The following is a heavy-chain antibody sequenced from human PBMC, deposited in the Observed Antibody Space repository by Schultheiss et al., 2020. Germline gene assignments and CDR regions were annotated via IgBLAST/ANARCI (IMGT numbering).Heavy chain of an antibody. CDR2: ISSNGGST. CDR3: ARHPYTMDTAMVRIMDV. Sequence: SCAASGFTFSSYAMHWVRQAPGKGLEYVSAISSNGGSTYYANSVKGRFTISRDNAKNSLYLQMNSLRAEDTAVYYCARHPYTMDTAMVRIMDVWGKGTTVTVSS. V-gene: IGHV3-64*01. CDR1: GFTFSSYA. J-gene: IGHJ6*03. D-gene: IGHD5-18*01.